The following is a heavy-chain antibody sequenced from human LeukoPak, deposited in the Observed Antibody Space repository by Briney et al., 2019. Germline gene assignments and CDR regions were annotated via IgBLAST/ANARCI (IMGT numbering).Heavy chain of an antibody. V-gene: IGHV3-21*01. CDR3: AMITFGGPLDGMDV. CDR2: ISSSSRYI. Sequence: GGSLRLSCAASTFMFSTYAMNWVRQAPGKGLEWVSSISSSSRYISYADSVKGRFTISRDNAKRSLYLQMSSLRAEDTAVYFCAMITFGGPLDGMDVWGQGTTVTVSS. D-gene: IGHD3-16*01. J-gene: IGHJ6*02. CDR1: TFMFSTYA.